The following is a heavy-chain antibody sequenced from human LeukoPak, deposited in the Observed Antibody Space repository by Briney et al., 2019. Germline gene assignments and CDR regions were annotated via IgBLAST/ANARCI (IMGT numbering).Heavy chain of an antibody. CDR1: GYTFTSYA. J-gene: IGHJ4*02. CDR3: ARVGGSGSYYYLDYFDY. CDR2: INAGNGNT. Sequence: EASVKVSCKASGYTFTSYAMHWVRQAPGQRLEWMGWINAGNGNTKYSQKFQGRVTITRDTSASTAYMELSSLRSEDTAVYYCARVGGSGSYYYLDYFDYWGQGTLVTVSS. D-gene: IGHD3-10*01. V-gene: IGHV1-3*01.